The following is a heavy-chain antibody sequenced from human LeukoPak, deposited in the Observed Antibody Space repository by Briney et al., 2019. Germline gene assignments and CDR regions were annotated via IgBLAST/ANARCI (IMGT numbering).Heavy chain of an antibody. CDR1: GYTLTEKH. D-gene: IGHD5-12*01. Sequence: ASVKVSCKASGYTLTEKHLYWVRQAPGQGLEWMGWIDPKSGGTSFAQNFQGRLTMTRDTSINTAYMELSRLTSDDTTVYYCARELWINAFDVWGQGTMVTVSS. V-gene: IGHV1-2*02. CDR2: IDPKSGGT. J-gene: IGHJ3*01. CDR3: ARELWINAFDV.